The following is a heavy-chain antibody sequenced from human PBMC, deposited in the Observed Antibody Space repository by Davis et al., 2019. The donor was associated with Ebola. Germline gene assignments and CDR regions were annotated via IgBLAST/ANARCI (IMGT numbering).Heavy chain of an antibody. J-gene: IGHJ4*02. Sequence: ASVKVSCKASRYTFTGYYMHWVRQAPGQGLEWMGWINPDSGDTNFAQKFQGRVTMTRDTSISTAYMELSRLRSDDTAVFYCARGLREYSAYEVFDYWGQGTLVTVSS. D-gene: IGHD5-12*01. CDR2: INPDSGDT. V-gene: IGHV1-2*02. CDR3: ARGLREYSAYEVFDY. CDR1: RYTFTGYY.